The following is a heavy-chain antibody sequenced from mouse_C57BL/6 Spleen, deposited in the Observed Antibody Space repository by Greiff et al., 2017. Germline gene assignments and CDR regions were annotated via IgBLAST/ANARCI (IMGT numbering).Heavy chain of an antibody. D-gene: IGHD1-3*01. CDR2: IYPSDSET. CDR3: ARGSGTGWFAD. Sequence: QVQLQQSGAELVRPGSSVKLSCKASGYTFTSSWMDWVKQRPGPGLERIGNIYPSDSETHYNQKFKDKATLTVDKSSSTAYMQLSSVKSEDSAVYYCARGSGTGWFADWGQGTLVTVSA. CDR1: GYTFTSSW. V-gene: IGHV1-61*01. J-gene: IGHJ3*01.